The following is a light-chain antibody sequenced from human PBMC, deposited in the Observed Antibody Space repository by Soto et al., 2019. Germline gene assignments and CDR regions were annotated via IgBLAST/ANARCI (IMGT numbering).Light chain of an antibody. CDR2: WGS. Sequence: DLVMTQSPLSLPVTAGEPASVSCMSSQSLLHSNGYNYLDWYLQKPGQSPQLLIYWGSNRASGVPDRFSGSGSGTDFTLKISRVEAEDVGVYYCVQALQTPWTFGQGTKVDIK. CDR1: QSLLHSNGYNY. V-gene: IGKV2-28*01. J-gene: IGKJ1*01. CDR3: VQALQTPWT.